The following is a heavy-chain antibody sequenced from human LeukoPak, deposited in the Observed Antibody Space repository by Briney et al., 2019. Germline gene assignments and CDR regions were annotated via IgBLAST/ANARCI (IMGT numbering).Heavy chain of an antibody. J-gene: IGHJ6*02. CDR2: IYSGGST. CDR3: ARDHDGGVPGDCSTCPPDYGMDV. Sequence: GGSLRLSCAASGLTVSSNYMSWVRQAPGKGLEWVSVIYSGGSTYYADSVKGRFTISRDNSKNTLYLQMNSLRAEDTAVYYCARDHDGGVPGDCSTCPPDYGMDVWAQGTTVTVSS. CDR1: GLTVSSNY. V-gene: IGHV3-53*01. D-gene: IGHD2-21*02.